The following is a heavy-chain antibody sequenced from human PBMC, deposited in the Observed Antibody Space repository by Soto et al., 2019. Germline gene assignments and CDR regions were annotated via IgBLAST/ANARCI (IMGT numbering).Heavy chain of an antibody. CDR3: ARHGSGYKMAYHGFDI. Sequence: XESLKISCKGSGYNFMTYWIGWVRQMPGKGLEWMGIIYPADSDIRYSPSLEGQVTISVDTSITTAYLQWSSLEASDTAMYFCARHGSGYKMAYHGFDIWGQGTTVTVSS. CDR2: IYPADSDI. CDR1: GYNFMTYW. D-gene: IGHD5-18*01. V-gene: IGHV5-51*01. J-gene: IGHJ6*02.